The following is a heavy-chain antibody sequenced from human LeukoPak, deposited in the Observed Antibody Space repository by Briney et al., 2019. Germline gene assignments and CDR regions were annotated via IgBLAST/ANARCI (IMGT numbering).Heavy chain of an antibody. CDR3: AKDTRGLKPYYFDH. D-gene: IGHD3-10*01. J-gene: IGHJ4*02. Sequence: GGSLRLSCAASGFTFRSYAMNWVRQAPGKGLEWVSGLSDSGYGTYYADSVKGQFTISRDNSKNTLYLQMNSLRAEDTAVYYCAKDTRGLKPYYFDHWGQGIMVTVSS. V-gene: IGHV3-23*01. CDR2: LSDSGYGT. CDR1: GFTFRSYA.